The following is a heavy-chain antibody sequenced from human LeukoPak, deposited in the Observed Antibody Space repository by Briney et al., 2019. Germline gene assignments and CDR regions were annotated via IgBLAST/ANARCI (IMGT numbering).Heavy chain of an antibody. V-gene: IGHV3-66*01. CDR3: ARGASGK. J-gene: IGHJ4*02. CDR1: GFTFGIYA. CDR2: IYSGGST. D-gene: IGHD3-10*01. Sequence: GGSLRLSCAASGFTFGIYAMNWVRQAPGKGLEWVSVIYSGGSTYYADSVKGRFTISRDNSKNTLYLQMNSLRAEDTAVYYCARGASGKWGQGTLVTVSS.